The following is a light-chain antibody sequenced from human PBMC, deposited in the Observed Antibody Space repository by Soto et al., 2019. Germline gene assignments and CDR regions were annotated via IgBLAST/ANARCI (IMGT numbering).Light chain of an antibody. J-gene: IGKJ1*01. CDR1: QSIGTW. Sequence: DIQVIQSPSTLSASIGDRVTITCRASQSIGTWLAWYQQKPGKAPRLLIYKASTLQSGVPSRFTGSASGTEFTLPVSSLQPDDFAAYYCQQSRTFGQGTTVEIK. V-gene: IGKV1-5*03. CDR2: KAS. CDR3: QQSRT.